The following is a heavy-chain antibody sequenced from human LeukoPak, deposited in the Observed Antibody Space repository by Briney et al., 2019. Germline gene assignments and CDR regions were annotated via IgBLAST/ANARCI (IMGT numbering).Heavy chain of an antibody. J-gene: IGHJ4*02. CDR3: ARDLVDGRNKNFGI. D-gene: IGHD2/OR15-2a*01. CDR2: INPSGGST. V-gene: IGHV1-46*01. Sequence: ASVKVSCKASGYTFTSYGISWVRQAPEQGLEWMGIINPSGGSTSYAQKFQGRVTMTRDTSTSTVYMELSSLRSEDTAVYYCARDLVDGRNKNFGIWGQGTLVTVSS. CDR1: GYTFTSYG.